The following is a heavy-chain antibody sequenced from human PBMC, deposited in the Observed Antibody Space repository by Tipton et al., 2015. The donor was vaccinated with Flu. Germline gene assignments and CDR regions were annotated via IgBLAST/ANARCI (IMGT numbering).Heavy chain of an antibody. J-gene: IGHJ5*01. CDR3: ARRDYSNYVSEPKNWFDS. D-gene: IGHD4-11*01. Sequence: TLSLTCSVTGDSIGSPYFWGWIRQPPGKGLEWFGNVHQAGTTYYNPSLRSGITITVDRPKNLFSLRMTSVTAADTAVYYCARRDYSNYVSEPKNWFDSWCQGTLVSVSS. CDR2: VHQAGTT. CDR1: GDSIGSPYF. V-gene: IGHV4-38-2*01.